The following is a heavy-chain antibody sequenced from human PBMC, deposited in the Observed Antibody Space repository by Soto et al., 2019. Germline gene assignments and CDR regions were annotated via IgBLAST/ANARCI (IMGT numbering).Heavy chain of an antibody. CDR1: GFTFSSYG. J-gene: IGHJ6*02. Sequence: TGGSLRLSCVASGFTFSSYGMHWVRQAPGKGLEWVAVIWYDGSNKYYADSVKGRFTISRDNSKNTLYLQMNSLRAEDTAVYYCARAELGGDYYYYYGMDVWGQGTTVTVSS. CDR3: ARAELGGDYYYYYGMDV. D-gene: IGHD1-7*01. V-gene: IGHV3-33*01. CDR2: IWYDGSNK.